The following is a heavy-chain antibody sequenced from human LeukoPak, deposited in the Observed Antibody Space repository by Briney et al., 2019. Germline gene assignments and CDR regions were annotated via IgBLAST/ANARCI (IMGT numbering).Heavy chain of an antibody. Sequence: PGESLKISCKGSGYSFTSYWIGWVRQMPGKGLEWMGIIYPGDSDTRYSPSFQGQVTISADKSISTAYLQWSSLKASDTAMYYCARFSEPVSSWYNWFDPWGQGTLVTVSS. V-gene: IGHV5-51*01. J-gene: IGHJ5*02. D-gene: IGHD6-13*01. CDR3: ARFSEPVSSWYNWFDP. CDR2: IYPGDSDT. CDR1: GYSFTSYW.